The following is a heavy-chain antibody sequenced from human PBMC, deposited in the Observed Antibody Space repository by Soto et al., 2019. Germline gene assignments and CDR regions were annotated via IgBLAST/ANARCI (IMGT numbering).Heavy chain of an antibody. V-gene: IGHV3-7*01. CDR3: VRDSSQRAV. Sequence: GSLVLSCLASGFTFTTYWMSWVRQAPGKGLEWVANVRQDGGAQYYVDSVKGRFTISRDDAKNSLYLQMSSLSVEDKAVYYCVRDSSQRAVWGQGTKVTVYS. J-gene: IGHJ6*02. CDR1: GFTFTTYW. CDR2: VRQDGGAQ.